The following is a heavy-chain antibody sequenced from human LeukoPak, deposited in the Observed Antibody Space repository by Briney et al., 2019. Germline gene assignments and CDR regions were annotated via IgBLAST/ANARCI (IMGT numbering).Heavy chain of an antibody. J-gene: IGHJ5*02. CDR2: IYYSGST. D-gene: IGHD3-3*01. CDR3: AGTLGGYYDFWSGYQNWFDP. V-gene: IGHV4-59*01. Sequence: SETLSLTCAVYGGSFSGYYWSWIRQPPGKGLEWIGYIYYSGSTNYNPSLKSRVTISVDTSKDQFSLKLSSVTAADTAVYYCAGTLGGYYDFWSGYQNWFDPWGQGTLVTVSS. CDR1: GGSFSGYY.